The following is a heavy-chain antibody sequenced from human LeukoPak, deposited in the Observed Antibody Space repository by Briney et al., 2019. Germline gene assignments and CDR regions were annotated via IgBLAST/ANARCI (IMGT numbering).Heavy chain of an antibody. D-gene: IGHD5-18*01. CDR1: GYTFTGYY. CDR2: INPNSGGT. V-gene: IGHV1-2*04. Sequence: ASVKVSCKASGYTFTGYYMHWVRQAPGQGLEWMGWINPNSGGTNYAQKFQGWVTMTRDTSISTAYMELSRLRSDDTAVYYCARDGGYSYGSAWNFDHWGQETLVTVSS. J-gene: IGHJ4*02. CDR3: ARDGGYSYGSAWNFDH.